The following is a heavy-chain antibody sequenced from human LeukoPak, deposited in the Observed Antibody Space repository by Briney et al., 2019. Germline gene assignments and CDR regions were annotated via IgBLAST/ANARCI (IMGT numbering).Heavy chain of an antibody. Sequence: ASVKVSCKAPGYTFTGYYMHWVRQAPGQGLEWMGWINPNSGGTNYAQKFQGRVTMTRDTSIGTAYMELSRLRSDDTAVYYCARGEQSPYAFDIWGQGTMVTVSS. CDR1: GYTFTGYY. J-gene: IGHJ3*02. CDR2: INPNSGGT. CDR3: ARGEQSPYAFDI. V-gene: IGHV1-2*02. D-gene: IGHD6-13*01.